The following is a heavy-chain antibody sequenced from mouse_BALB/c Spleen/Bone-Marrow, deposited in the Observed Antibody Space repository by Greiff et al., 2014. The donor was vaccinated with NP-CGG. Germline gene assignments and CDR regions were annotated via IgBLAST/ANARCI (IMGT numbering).Heavy chain of an antibody. V-gene: IGHV14-3*02. Sequence: VQLQQSGAELVKPGASVKLSCTASGFNIKDTYMHWVKQRPEQDLEWIGRIDPANGNTKYDPKFQGKATITADTSSNTAYLQLSSLTSEDTAVYYCARSRDYGSSYYAMDYWGQGTSVTVSS. CDR3: ARSRDYGSSYYAMDY. CDR1: GFNIKDTY. CDR2: IDPANGNT. J-gene: IGHJ4*01. D-gene: IGHD1-1*01.